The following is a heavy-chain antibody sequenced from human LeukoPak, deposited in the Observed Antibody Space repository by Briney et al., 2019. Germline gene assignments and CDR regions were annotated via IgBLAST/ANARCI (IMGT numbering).Heavy chain of an antibody. D-gene: IGHD5-18*01. Sequence: SETLSLTCTVSGGSISSSSYYWGWIRQPPGKGLEWIGSIYYSGSTYYSPSLKSRVTISVDTSKNQFSLKLSSVTAADTAVYYCARTGIQLWLLAPSYYFDYWGQGTLVTVSS. V-gene: IGHV4-39*01. CDR2: IYYSGST. J-gene: IGHJ4*02. CDR3: ARTGIQLWLLAPSYYFDY. CDR1: GGSISSSSYY.